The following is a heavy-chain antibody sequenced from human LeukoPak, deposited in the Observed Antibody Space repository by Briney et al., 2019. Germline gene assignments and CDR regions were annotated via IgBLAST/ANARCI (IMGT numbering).Heavy chain of an antibody. CDR2: IKQHGTEN. J-gene: IGHJ4*02. Sequence: GGSLCLSCAAAAFTFSSYCMSWVRQAAGKGLEWVPNIKQHGTENYYVDSVKGRFTISRDNAKNSLYLQLNSLRAEDTAVYYCATTTTRYDSSGYNLFDYWGQGTLVTVSS. D-gene: IGHD3-22*01. CDR3: ATTTTRYDSSGYNLFDY. V-gene: IGHV3-7*01. CDR1: AFTFSSYC.